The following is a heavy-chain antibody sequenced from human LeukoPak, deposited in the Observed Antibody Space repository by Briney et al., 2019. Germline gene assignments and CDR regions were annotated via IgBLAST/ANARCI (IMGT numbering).Heavy chain of an antibody. CDR1: GGSISSGDYY. D-gene: IGHD3-22*01. CDR2: IYYSGST. J-gene: IGHJ3*02. CDR3: ARLVGDSSGPWGDI. V-gene: IGHV4-30-4*01. Sequence: PSETLSLTCTVSGGSISSGDYYWSWIRQPPGKGLEWIGYIYYSGSTYYNPSLKSRVTISVDTSKNQFSLKLSSVTAADTAVYYCARLVGDSSGPWGDIWGQGTMVTVSS.